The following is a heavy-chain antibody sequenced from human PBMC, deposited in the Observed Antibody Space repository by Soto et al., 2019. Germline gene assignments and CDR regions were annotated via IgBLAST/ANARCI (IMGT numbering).Heavy chain of an antibody. Sequence: QVQLVQSGAEVKKPGSSVKVSCKASGGTFSSYTISWVRQAPGQGLEWMGRIIPILGIANYAQKFQGRVTITADKSTSTAYMELSSLRSEDTAVYYCARVPPGSRGDAFDIWGQGTMVTVSS. CDR3: ARVPPGSRGDAFDI. CDR1: GGTFSSYT. V-gene: IGHV1-69*02. CDR2: IIPILGIA. J-gene: IGHJ3*02. D-gene: IGHD2-15*01.